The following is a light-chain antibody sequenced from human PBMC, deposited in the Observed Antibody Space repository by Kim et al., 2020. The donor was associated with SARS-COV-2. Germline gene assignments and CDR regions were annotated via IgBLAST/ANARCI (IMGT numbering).Light chain of an antibody. CDR3: CSFASSGSWV. Sequence: QSALTQPASVSASPGQSITISCTGTSSDVGSYNHVSWYQQYPGRAPKLMISEVTKRPSGVSDRFSGSKSANTASLTISGLQTEDEADYYCCSFASSGSWVIGGGTKLTVL. J-gene: IGLJ3*02. V-gene: IGLV2-23*02. CDR1: SSDVGSYNH. CDR2: EVT.